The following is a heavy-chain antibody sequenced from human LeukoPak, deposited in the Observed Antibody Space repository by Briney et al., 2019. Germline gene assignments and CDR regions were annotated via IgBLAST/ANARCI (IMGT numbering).Heavy chain of an antibody. Sequence: ASVKVSCKASGYTFTGYYMHRVRQAPGQGLEWMGWINPNSGGTNYAQKFQGRVTMTRDTSISTAYMELSRLRSDDTAVYYCARDSGSGSYFDYWGQGTLVTVSS. CDR1: GYTFTGYY. V-gene: IGHV1-2*02. J-gene: IGHJ4*02. CDR2: INPNSGGT. CDR3: ARDSGSGSYFDY. D-gene: IGHD1-26*01.